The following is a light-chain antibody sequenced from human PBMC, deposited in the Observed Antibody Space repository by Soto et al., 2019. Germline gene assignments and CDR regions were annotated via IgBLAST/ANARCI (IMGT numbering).Light chain of an antibody. V-gene: IGKV1-33*01. J-gene: IGKJ5*01. CDR1: QDINIY. CDR2: DAS. CDR3: QQYDILPIT. Sequence: DIQMTQSPSSLFASVGDRVTITCQATQDINIYLNWYQQKPGKAPNLLIYDASNLEIGVPSRFSGSGSGTHFTFTISSLQTEDIGTYYCQQYDILPITLGRRTRLEIK.